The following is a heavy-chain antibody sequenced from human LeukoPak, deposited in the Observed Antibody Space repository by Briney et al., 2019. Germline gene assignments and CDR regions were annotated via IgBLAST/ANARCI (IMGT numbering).Heavy chain of an antibody. CDR2: LSNSGST. J-gene: IGHJ4*02. V-gene: IGHV4-59*01. Sequence: SSETLTLTCSASGFTFGSYHWSWLRQPPGKGLEWIWPLSNSGSTNYNHSLKSRVTISVDTSKNTFSLKLNSVSAADTAVYYCASDTPGWGGLDSWGPGALVSVSS. CDR1: GFTFGSYH. CDR3: ASDTPGWGGLDS. D-gene: IGHD3-16*01.